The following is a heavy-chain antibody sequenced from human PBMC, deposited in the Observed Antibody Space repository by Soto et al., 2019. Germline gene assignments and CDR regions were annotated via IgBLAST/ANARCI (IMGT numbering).Heavy chain of an antibody. J-gene: IGHJ3*02. D-gene: IGHD1-26*01. Sequence: GSLRLSCAVSGFTFSSYAMSWVRQAPGKGLEWVSAISGSGGSTYYADSVKGRFTISRDNSKNTLYLQMNSLRAEDTAVYYCAKDSPIAPSEEGFAFDIWGQGTMVTVSS. V-gene: IGHV3-23*01. CDR3: AKDSPIAPSEEGFAFDI. CDR1: GFTFSSYA. CDR2: ISGSGGST.